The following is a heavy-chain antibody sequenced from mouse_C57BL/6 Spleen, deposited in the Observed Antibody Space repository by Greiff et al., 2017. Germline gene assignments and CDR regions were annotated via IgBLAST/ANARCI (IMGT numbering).Heavy chain of an antibody. CDR2: IDPSDSYT. D-gene: IGHD3-2*02. CDR3: ERGRETAQATFAY. J-gene: IGHJ3*01. Sequence: QVQLQQPGAELVMPGASVKLSCKASGYTFTSYWMHWVKQRPGQGLEWIGEIDPSDSYTNYNQKFKGKSTLTVDKSSSTAYMQLSSLTSEDSAVYYYERGRETAQATFAYWGKGTLVTVSA. CDR1: GYTFTSYW. V-gene: IGHV1-69*01.